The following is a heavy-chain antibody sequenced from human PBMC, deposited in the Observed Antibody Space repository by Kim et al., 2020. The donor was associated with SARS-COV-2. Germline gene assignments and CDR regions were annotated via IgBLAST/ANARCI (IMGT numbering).Heavy chain of an antibody. J-gene: IGHJ4*02. V-gene: IGHV4-59*13. CDR2: IYYSGST. CDR3: ARAGGDSSSWYHYFDY. D-gene: IGHD6-13*01. Sequence: SETLSLTCTVSGGSISSYYWSWIRQPPGKGLEWIGYIYYSGSTNYNPSLKSRVTISVDTSKNQFSLKLSSVTAADTAVYYCARAGGDSSSWYHYFDYWGQGTLVTVSS. CDR1: GGSISSYY.